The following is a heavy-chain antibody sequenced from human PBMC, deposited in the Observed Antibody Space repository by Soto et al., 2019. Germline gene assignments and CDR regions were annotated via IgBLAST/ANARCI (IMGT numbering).Heavy chain of an antibody. V-gene: IGHV1-18*01. CDR2: ISGFNDDT. J-gene: IGHJ5*02. CDR1: GYTFTSYG. CDR3: ARSGSYYPARNWCGP. Sequence: QVQLVQSGAEMKNPGASVKVSCKASGYTFTSYGISWVRQAPGQGLEWMGWISGFNDDTTHAQKPQGTVTMTKDKSTSTAYMELRSLKSDDTAVYYCARSGSYYPARNWCGPWGQGALVTVSS. D-gene: IGHD3-10*01.